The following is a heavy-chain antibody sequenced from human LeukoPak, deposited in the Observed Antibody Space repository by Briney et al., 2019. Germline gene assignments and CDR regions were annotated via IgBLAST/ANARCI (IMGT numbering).Heavy chain of an antibody. CDR2: INPNSGGT. D-gene: IGHD2-2*01. V-gene: IGHV1-2*02. Sequence: ASVKVSCKASGYTFTGYYMHWVRQAPGQGLEWMGWINPNSGGTNYAQKVQGRVTMTRDTSISTAYMELSRLRSDDTAVYYCASWVVVVPASNYYGMDVWGQGTTVTVSS. CDR1: GYTFTGYY. J-gene: IGHJ6*02. CDR3: ASWVVVVPASNYYGMDV.